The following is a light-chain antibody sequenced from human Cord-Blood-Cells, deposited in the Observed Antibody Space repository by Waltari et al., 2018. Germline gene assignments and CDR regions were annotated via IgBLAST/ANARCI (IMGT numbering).Light chain of an antibody. Sequence: DIQMTQSPSTLSASVGDRVTITCRASQSISSWLAWYQQKPGKAPKLLIYKASSLESGVPSRFSGSGSGTEFTLTISSLQPDDFATYHCQHSRTFGQGTKLEIK. V-gene: IGKV1-5*03. CDR1: QSISSW. J-gene: IGKJ2*01. CDR3: QHSRT. CDR2: KAS.